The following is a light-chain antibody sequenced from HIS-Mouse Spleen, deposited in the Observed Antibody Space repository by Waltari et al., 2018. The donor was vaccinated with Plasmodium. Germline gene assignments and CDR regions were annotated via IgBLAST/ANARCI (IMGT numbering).Light chain of an antibody. CDR1: QSVSSN. V-gene: IGKV3-15*01. CDR2: GAS. CDR3: QQYNNWSGT. Sequence: EIVMTQSPATLSVSPGERATLSCRASQSVSSNLAWYQQTPGQAPRLLIYGASTRATVIPARIGGSWAGKESIITSSSLQSEDAAVYYCQQYNNWSGTFGHGTKVDIK. J-gene: IGKJ3*01.